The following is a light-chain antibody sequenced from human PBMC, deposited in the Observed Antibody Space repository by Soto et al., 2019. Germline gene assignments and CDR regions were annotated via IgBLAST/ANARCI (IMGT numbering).Light chain of an antibody. V-gene: IGKV3-20*01. CDR2: GTS. J-gene: IGKJ1*01. CDR1: QTISSNN. CDR3: QQYGSWT. Sequence: EIVLTQSPGTLSVSPGERATLSCRASQTISSNNLAWYQQKPGQAPSLLIYGTSSRATGIPDRFSGSGSGTDFTLTISRLEPDDSAIYYCQQYGSWTFGQGNKVEI.